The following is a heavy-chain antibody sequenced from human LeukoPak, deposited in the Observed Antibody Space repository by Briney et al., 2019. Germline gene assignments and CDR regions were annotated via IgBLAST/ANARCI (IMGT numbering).Heavy chain of an antibody. CDR1: GGSVSSSNSY. D-gene: IGHD4-17*01. CDR3: ASGTFDDYGDYDRGDYFDH. Sequence: SETLSLTCTVSGGSVSSSNSYWGWIRQPPGKGPQWIASIYYSGLTYDNPSLKSLLSISVDPSKNHFSLKVSSVTAADTAVYYCASGTFDDYGDYDRGDYFDHWGEGTLVTVSS. J-gene: IGHJ4*02. CDR2: IYYSGLT. V-gene: IGHV4-39*02.